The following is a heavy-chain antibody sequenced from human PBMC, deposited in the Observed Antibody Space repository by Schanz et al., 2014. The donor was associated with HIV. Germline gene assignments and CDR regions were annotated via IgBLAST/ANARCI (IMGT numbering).Heavy chain of an antibody. CDR3: ARGEPLGSGGY. V-gene: IGHV3-21*01. J-gene: IGHJ4*02. CDR1: GFTFSTYS. CDR2: ISGSSNYI. D-gene: IGHD3-10*01. Sequence: EVQLVESGGGLVKPGGSLRLSCAASGFTFSTYSMNWVRQAPGKGLEWVASISGSSNYIYHADSLEGRFTISRDNAKNSLYLQMDSLTAEDTAVYYCARGEPLGSGGYWGQGTLVTVSS.